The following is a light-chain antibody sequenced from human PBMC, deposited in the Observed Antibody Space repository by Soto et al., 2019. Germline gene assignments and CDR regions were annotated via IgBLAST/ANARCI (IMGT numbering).Light chain of an antibody. CDR1: QSVSSSH. CDR3: QVYGSF. V-gene: IGKV3-20*01. Sequence: EIVLTQSPGTLSLSPGERATLSCRASQSVSSSHLTCYKQKPGQAPRLLIYAASSSATGIPDIFSGSGSGTDFTLTISTLEAEDFAVYDCQVYGSFVGSGTIVDSK. CDR2: AAS. J-gene: IGKJ3*01.